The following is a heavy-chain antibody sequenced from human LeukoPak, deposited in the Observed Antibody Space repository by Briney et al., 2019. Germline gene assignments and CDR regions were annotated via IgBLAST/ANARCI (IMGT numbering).Heavy chain of an antibody. D-gene: IGHD6-13*01. Sequence: PSETLSLTCTVSGGSISSYYWSWIRQPPGKGLEWIGYIYYSGSTNYNPSLKSRVTISVDTSKNQFSLKLSSVTAADTAVYYCARQRRHYSSSWYVTTGEFDYWGQGTLVTVSS. CDR3: ARQRRHYSSSWYVTTGEFDY. CDR2: IYYSGST. CDR1: GGSISSYY. V-gene: IGHV4-59*08. J-gene: IGHJ4*02.